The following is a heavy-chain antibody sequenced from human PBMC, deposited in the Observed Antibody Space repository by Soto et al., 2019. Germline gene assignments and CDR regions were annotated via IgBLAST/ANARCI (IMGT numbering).Heavy chain of an antibody. CDR3: VRKYSSGWYDAFDI. Sequence: GASLKISCQGSGHSFSTNWIGWVRQMPGKGLECMGIIYPGDSETRYSPSFQGQVIISADKSISTAYLQWSSLKASDTAMYYCVRKYSSGWYDAFDIWGQGTMVTVSS. CDR2: IYPGDSET. J-gene: IGHJ3*02. V-gene: IGHV5-51*01. CDR1: GHSFSTNW. D-gene: IGHD6-19*01.